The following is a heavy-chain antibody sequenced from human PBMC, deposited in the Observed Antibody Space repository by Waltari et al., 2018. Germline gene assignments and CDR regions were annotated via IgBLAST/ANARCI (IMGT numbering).Heavy chain of an antibody. CDR3: ARGRNYDSTLGRNDSSHSGLDV. CDR2: VSHGGTA. D-gene: IGHD3-3*01. V-gene: IGHV4-34*02. Sequence: QVLLQQWGAGLLKPSETLSLTCDISGGSLGDYIWTWIRQPPGKGLEWLGQVSHGGTARSNPSVKSRFTLSLDTSQRHFSLRLQSVTAADTAVYYCARGRNYDSTLGRNDSSHSGLDVWGQGSAVTVSS. CDR1: GGSLGDYI. J-gene: IGHJ6*01.